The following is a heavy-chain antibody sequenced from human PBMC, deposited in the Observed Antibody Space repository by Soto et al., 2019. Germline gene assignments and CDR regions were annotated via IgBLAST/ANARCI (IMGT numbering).Heavy chain of an antibody. V-gene: IGHV1-69*08. D-gene: IGHD3-10*01. CDR2: LIPILGIA. Sequence: QVQLVQSGAEVKKPGSSVKVSCKASGGTFSSYTISWVRQAPGQGLEWMGRLIPILGIANYAQKFQGRVTSTADKSTSTAYMELSSLRSEDTAVYYCARDSITMVRGVITYGMDVWGQGTTVTVSS. J-gene: IGHJ6*02. CDR1: GGTFSSYT. CDR3: ARDSITMVRGVITYGMDV.